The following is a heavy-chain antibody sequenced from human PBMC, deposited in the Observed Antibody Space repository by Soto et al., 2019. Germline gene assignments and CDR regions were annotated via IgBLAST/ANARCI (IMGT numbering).Heavy chain of an antibody. CDR1: GSTFSSYA. D-gene: IGHD3-3*01. CDR2: ISGSGGST. V-gene: IGHV3-23*01. CDR3: ATKYYDFWSGYFGMDV. Sequence: LRLSCAASGSTFSSYAMSWVRQAPGKGLEWVSAISGSGGSTYYADSVKGRFTISRDNSKNTLYLQMNSLRAEDTAVYYCATKYYDFWSGYFGMDVWGQGTTVTVSS. J-gene: IGHJ6*02.